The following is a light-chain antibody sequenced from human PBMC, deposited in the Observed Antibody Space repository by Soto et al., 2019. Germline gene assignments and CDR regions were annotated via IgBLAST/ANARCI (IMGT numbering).Light chain of an antibody. Sequence: QSVLTQPASVSGSPGQSITISCTGTSSDVGSYNLVSWYQQHPGKAPKLMIYEVSKRPSGVSNRFSGSKSGNTASLTISGLLAEDEADYYCCSYAGSSTWVFGGGTKLTVL. V-gene: IGLV2-23*02. J-gene: IGLJ3*02. CDR1: SSDVGSYNL. CDR3: CSYAGSSTWV. CDR2: EVS.